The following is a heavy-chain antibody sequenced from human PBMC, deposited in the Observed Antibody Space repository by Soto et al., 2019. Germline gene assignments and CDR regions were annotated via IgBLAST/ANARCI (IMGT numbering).Heavy chain of an antibody. CDR1: GYTFTGYY. Sequence: ASVKVSCKASGYTFTGYYMHWVRQAPGQGLEWMGWINPNSGGTNYAQKFQGRVTMTRDTSIGTAYMELSRLRSDDTAVYYCARGGGIAAACTYGMDVWGQGTTVTVSS. J-gene: IGHJ6*02. CDR3: ARGGGIAAACTYGMDV. V-gene: IGHV1-2*02. D-gene: IGHD6-13*01. CDR2: INPNSGGT.